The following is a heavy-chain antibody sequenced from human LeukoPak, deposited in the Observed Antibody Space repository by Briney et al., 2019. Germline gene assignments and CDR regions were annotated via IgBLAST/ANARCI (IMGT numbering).Heavy chain of an antibody. V-gene: IGHV1-69*13. CDR3: ARTAPDSSSWYAIFDY. CDR1: GGTFSSYA. Sequence: SVKVSCTASGGTFSSYAISWVRQAPGQGLEWMGGIIPIFGTANYAQKFQGRVTITADESTSTAYMELSSLRSEDTAVYYCARTAPDSSSWYAIFDYWGQGTLVTVSS. CDR2: IIPIFGTA. D-gene: IGHD6-13*01. J-gene: IGHJ4*02.